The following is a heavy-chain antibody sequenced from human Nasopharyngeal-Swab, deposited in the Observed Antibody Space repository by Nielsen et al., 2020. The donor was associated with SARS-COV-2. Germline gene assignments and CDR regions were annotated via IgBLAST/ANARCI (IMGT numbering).Heavy chain of an antibody. CDR3: AKGRYYYGSGSYYFDY. D-gene: IGHD3-10*01. J-gene: IGHJ4*02. CDR1: GFTFSSCA. CDR2: ISGSGGST. Sequence: GGSLRLSCAASGFTFSSCAMSWVRQAPGKGLEWVSAISGSGGSTYYADSVKGRFTISRDNSKNTLYLQMNSLRAEDTAVYYCAKGRYYYGSGSYYFDYWGQGTLVTVSS. V-gene: IGHV3-23*01.